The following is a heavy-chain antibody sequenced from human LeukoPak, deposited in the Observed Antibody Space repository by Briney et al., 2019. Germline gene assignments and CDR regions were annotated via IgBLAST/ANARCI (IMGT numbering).Heavy chain of an antibody. D-gene: IGHD5-12*01. Sequence: ASVKVSCKVSGYTLTELSMHWVRQAPGKGLEWMGGSDPEDGETIYAQKFQGRVTMTEDTSTDTAYMELSSLRSDDTAVYYCARGDKVVTNPYLYYYYGMDVWGQGTTVTVSS. CDR2: SDPEDGET. CDR1: GYTLTELS. J-gene: IGHJ6*02. V-gene: IGHV1-24*01. CDR3: ARGDKVVTNPYLYYYYGMDV.